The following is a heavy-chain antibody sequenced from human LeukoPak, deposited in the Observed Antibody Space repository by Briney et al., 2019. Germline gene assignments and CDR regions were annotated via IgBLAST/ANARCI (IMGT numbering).Heavy chain of an antibody. D-gene: IGHD5-12*01. CDR3: ARQGSGYDYYYFDY. Sequence: GESLKISCKGSGYSFTSYWISWVRQMPGKGLEWMGRIDPSDSYTNYSPSFQGHVTISADKPISTAYLQWSSLKASDTAMYYCARQGSGYDYYYFDYWGQGTLVTVSS. J-gene: IGHJ4*02. CDR1: GYSFTSYW. CDR2: IDPSDSYT. V-gene: IGHV5-10-1*01.